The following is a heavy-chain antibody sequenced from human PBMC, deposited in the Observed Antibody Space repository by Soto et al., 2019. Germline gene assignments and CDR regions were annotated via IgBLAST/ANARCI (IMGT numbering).Heavy chain of an antibody. CDR1: GFTFSSYG. CDR2: ISYEGSNK. J-gene: IGHJ4*02. V-gene: IGHV3-30*03. Sequence: QVQLVESGGGVVQPGRSLRLSCAASGFTFSSYGMHWVRQAPGKGLEWVAVISYEGSNKYYADSVKGRFTISRDNSKNTLYLQMNSLRAEDTAVYYCAAQEYSSSWYGNFDYWGQGALVTVSS. D-gene: IGHD6-13*01. CDR3: AAQEYSSSWYGNFDY.